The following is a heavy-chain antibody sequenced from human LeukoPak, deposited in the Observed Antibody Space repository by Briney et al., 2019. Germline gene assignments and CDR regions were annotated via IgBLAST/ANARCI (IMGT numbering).Heavy chain of an antibody. D-gene: IGHD1-1*01. V-gene: IGHV4-59*08. CDR3: ARRDKSGTWFDP. Sequence: SETLSLTCTVSGGSISSYYWSWIRQPPGKGLEWIGYIYYSGSTNYNLSLKSRVTISVDTSKNQFSLKLSSVTAADTAVYYCARRDKSGTWFDPWGQGTLVTVSS. J-gene: IGHJ5*02. CDR1: GGSISSYY. CDR2: IYYSGST.